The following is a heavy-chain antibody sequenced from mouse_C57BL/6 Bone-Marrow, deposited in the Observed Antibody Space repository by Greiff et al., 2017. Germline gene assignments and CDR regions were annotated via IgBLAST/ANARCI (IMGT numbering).Heavy chain of an antibody. D-gene: IGHD1-1*01. V-gene: IGHV14-4*01. Sequence: EVQLQQSGAELVRPGASVKLSCTASGFNIKDDYMHWVKQRPEQGLEWIGWIDPENGDTEYASQFQGKATITADTSSNTAYLQLSSLTSEDTAVYYCTNPVVADFDYWGQGTTLTVSS. CDR1: GFNIKDDY. CDR3: TNPVVADFDY. CDR2: IDPENGDT. J-gene: IGHJ2*01.